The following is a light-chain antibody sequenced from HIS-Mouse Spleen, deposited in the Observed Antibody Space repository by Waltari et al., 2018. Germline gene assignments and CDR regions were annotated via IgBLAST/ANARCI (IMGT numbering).Light chain of an antibody. Sequence: QSALTQPASVSGSPGQSITISCTGTSCAVGGYHLVSWYQQHPGKAPKLMIYDFNNRPSGVSNRFSGSKSGNTASLTISGLQAEDEADYYCSSYTSSSFNVVFGGGTKLTVL. CDR3: SSYTSSSFNVV. CDR1: SCAVGGYHL. J-gene: IGLJ2*01. V-gene: IGLV2-14*03. CDR2: DFN.